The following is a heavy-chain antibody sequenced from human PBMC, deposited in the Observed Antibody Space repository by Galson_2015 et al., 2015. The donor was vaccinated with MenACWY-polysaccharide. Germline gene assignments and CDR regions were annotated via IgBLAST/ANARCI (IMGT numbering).Heavy chain of an antibody. V-gene: IGHV3-23*01. CDR1: GFTFSSYA. CDR3: ARDQFGSLCYQTD. Sequence: SLRLSCAASGFTFSSYAMSWVRQAPGKGLQWVSLISGSGGSTYYADSVKGRFTISRDNSKNTVYLQMNSLRAEDTAVYYCARDQFGSLCYQTDWGPGTLVTVSS. CDR2: ISGSGGST. D-gene: IGHD2-2*01. J-gene: IGHJ4*02.